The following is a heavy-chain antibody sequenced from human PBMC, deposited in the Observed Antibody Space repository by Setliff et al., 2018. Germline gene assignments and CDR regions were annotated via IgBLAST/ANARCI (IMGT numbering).Heavy chain of an antibody. CDR2: IIHSGST. CDR3: ARSFSRREKFLLDY. CDR1: GGSISSGYY. J-gene: IGHJ4*02. V-gene: IGHV4-34*12. Sequence: KPSETLSLTCTVSGGSISSGYYWSWIRQPPGKRLEWIEEIIHSGSTNYNPSLKSRVTISMDTSKNQFSLKVSSVTAADTAVYYCARSFSRREKFLLDYWGQGALVTVSS.